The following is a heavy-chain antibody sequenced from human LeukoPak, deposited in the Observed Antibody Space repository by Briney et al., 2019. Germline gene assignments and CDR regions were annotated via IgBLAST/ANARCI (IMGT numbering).Heavy chain of an antibody. CDR1: GYRFINYW. V-gene: IGHV5-51*01. J-gene: IGHJ4*02. CDR3: ARQTLGVRGGEGDY. D-gene: IGHD3-10*01. CDR2: IYPDDSDI. Sequence: GESLKISCKASGYRFINYWIGWVRQMPGKGLEWMGIIYPDDSDIRYSPSFQGQVTISADRSRSIAYVQWNSLKASDTAMYYCARQTLGVRGGEGDYWGQGTLVTVSS.